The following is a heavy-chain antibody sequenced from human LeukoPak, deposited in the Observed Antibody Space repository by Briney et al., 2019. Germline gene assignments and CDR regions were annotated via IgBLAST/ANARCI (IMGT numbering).Heavy chain of an antibody. CDR3: TRVRPGSQSDY. Sequence: SSETLSLTCTVSGGSIRSGSFYWTWIRQHPGKGLEWIGYIYYSGTTYYNPSLKSRVSISIDTSKNQFALKLSSVTAADTAVYYCTRVRPGSQSDYWGQGTLVTVSS. CDR1: GGSIRSGSFY. V-gene: IGHV4-31*03. D-gene: IGHD3-10*01. CDR2: IYYSGTT. J-gene: IGHJ4*02.